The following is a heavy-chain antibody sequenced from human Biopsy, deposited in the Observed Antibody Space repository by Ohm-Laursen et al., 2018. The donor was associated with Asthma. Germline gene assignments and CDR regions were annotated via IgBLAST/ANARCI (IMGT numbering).Heavy chain of an antibody. V-gene: IGHV1-69*01. D-gene: IGHD5-12*01. CDR2: IMTVFKTT. CDR3: ARGYSGTDRIVYYYSGLEV. Sequence: VSSVKVSCKAPGGTFSNYAINWVRQAPGQGLEWMGGIMTVFKTTTYAQKFQGRVTITADESTSTAYMELSSLRSEDTAVYYCARGYSGTDRIVYYYSGLEVWGQGTTVTVSS. J-gene: IGHJ6*02. CDR1: GGTFSNYA.